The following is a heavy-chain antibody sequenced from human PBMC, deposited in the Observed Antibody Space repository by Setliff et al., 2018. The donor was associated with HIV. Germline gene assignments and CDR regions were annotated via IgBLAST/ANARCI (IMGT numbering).Heavy chain of an antibody. V-gene: IGHV1-18*01. Sequence: GASVKVSCKASGYTFTSYGISWVRQAPGQGLEWMGWISAYNGNTNYAQKLQGRVTMTTDTSTNTAYMELSSLRSDDTAVYYCARFSYGSVWPETDYWGQGTLVTVSS. D-gene: IGHD6-25*01. J-gene: IGHJ4*02. CDR1: GYTFTSYG. CDR3: ARFSYGSVWPETDY. CDR2: ISAYNGNT.